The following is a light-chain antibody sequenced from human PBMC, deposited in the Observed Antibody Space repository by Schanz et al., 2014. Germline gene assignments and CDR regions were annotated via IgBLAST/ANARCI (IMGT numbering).Light chain of an antibody. CDR3: QHYETYRT. V-gene: IGKV1-5*01. CDR1: HNVLKL. Sequence: DIQMTQSPSTLSASVGDRVNITCRTSHNVLKLMAWYQQRPGKAPKLLIYDVSTLESGVPSRFSGSGSGTEFILSITGLQPEDFATYFCQHYETYRTFGPGTKVEIK. CDR2: DVS. J-gene: IGKJ1*01.